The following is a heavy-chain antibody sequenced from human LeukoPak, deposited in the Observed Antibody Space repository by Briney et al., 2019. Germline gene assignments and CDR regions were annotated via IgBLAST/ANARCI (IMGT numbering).Heavy chain of an antibody. CDR1: GVSFSGYY. CDR3: ARGAPHGYCSGGSCYSDY. Sequence: SGTLSLSCAAYGVSFSGYYWSWIRQPPGKGLEWIWEINHSGSTNYNPALKRGVTISVDTSKNQFSLKLVSVTAADTAVYYCARGAPHGYCSGGSCYSDYWRQGSLASVPS. J-gene: IGHJ4*02. CDR2: INHSGST. V-gene: IGHV4-34*01. D-gene: IGHD2-15*01.